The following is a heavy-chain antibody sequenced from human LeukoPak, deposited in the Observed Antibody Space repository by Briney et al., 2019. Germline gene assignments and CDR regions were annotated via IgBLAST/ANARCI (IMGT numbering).Heavy chain of an antibody. CDR2: FEPDNGET. D-gene: IGHD3-16*01. Sequence: ASVKVSCKVSGYTLTDLSMHWVRQAPGKGLEWMGGFEPDNGETIYAQKFQGRVTMTEDTSTDTAYMEVSSLRSEDTAVYYWATSSYGWDFFDYWGQGTLVTVPS. V-gene: IGHV1-24*01. J-gene: IGHJ4*02. CDR1: GYTLTDLS. CDR3: ATSSYGWDFFDY.